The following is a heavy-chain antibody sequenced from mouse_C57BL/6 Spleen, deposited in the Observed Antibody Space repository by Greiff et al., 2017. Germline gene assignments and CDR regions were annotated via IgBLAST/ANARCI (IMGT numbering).Heavy chain of an antibody. CDR3: ASPNYYYAIDY. D-gene: IGHD1-1*01. CDR1: GFSLTSYG. Sequence: VQLVESGPGLVQPSQSLSITCTVSGFSLTSYGVHWVRQSPGKGLEWLGVIWSGGSTDYNAAFISRLSISKDNSQSQVFFKLNSLQSADTAIYYCASPNYYYAIDYWGQGTSVTVSS. CDR2: IWSGGST. J-gene: IGHJ4*01. V-gene: IGHV2-2*01.